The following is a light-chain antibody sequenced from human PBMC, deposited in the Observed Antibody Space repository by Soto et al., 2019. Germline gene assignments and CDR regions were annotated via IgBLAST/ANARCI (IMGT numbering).Light chain of an antibody. Sequence: ENVLTQSPGTLSLSPGERATLSCRASQSVRSNSLAWYQQKPGQAPRLLIYGASNRATGIPDRFSGSGSGTDFTLTISRLEPEDFAVYYCQQHDNSPLTFGGGTKVDIK. CDR3: QQHDNSPLT. V-gene: IGKV3-20*01. J-gene: IGKJ4*01. CDR1: QSVRSNS. CDR2: GAS.